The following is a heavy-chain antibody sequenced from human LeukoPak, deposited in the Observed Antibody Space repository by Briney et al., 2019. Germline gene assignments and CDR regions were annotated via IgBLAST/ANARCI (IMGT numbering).Heavy chain of an antibody. D-gene: IGHD3/OR15-3a*01. CDR3: ARESMDAFDV. J-gene: IGHJ3*01. CDR2: TYSGNSA. CDR1: GFTVSSNC. V-gene: IGHV3-66*01. Sequence: GGSLRLSCAASGFTVSSNCMNWVRQAPGKGLEWVSVTYSGNSAYYADSVKGRFTISRDSSKNTLYLQMNSLRAEDTAVYYCARESMDAFDVGGQGKMVTVSS.